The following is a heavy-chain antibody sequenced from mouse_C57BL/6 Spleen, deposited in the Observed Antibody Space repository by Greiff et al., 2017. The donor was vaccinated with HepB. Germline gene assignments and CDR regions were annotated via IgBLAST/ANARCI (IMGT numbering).Heavy chain of an antibody. CDR3: TRYSDYPLDFEV. V-gene: IGHV1-15*01. CDR1: GYTFTDYE. Sequence: VQLQQSGAELVRPGASVTLSCKASGYTFTDYEMHWVKQTPVHGLEWIGAIDPETGGTAYNQKFKGKAILTADKSSSTAYMELRSLTAEDSAVYYCTRYSDYPLDFEVWGTGTTVTVSS. D-gene: IGHD2-13*01. J-gene: IGHJ1*03. CDR2: IDPETGGT.